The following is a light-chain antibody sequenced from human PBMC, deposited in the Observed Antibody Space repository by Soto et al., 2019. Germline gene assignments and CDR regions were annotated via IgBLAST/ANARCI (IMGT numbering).Light chain of an antibody. Sequence: VLTQSQSTLSVSPGERSILSCWASQNVFSNLAWYQQKPGQAPRLLIYGASTRATGVPARFSGSGSGTEFTLTISSLQSEDVAVYWCQQYNNWPLTFGPGTRLEI. CDR3: QQYNNWPLT. CDR2: GAS. V-gene: IGKV3D-15*01. J-gene: IGKJ5*01. CDR1: QNVFSN.